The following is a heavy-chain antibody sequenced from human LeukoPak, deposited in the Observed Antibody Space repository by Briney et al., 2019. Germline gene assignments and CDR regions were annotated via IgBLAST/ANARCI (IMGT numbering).Heavy chain of an antibody. J-gene: IGHJ5*02. CDR2: IYHSGNT. CDR1: GYSISSGYY. V-gene: IGHV4-38-2*02. D-gene: IGHD5-24*01. Sequence: PSETLSLTCSVSGYSISSGYYWGWIRQPPGKGLEWIGSIYHSGNTLYNPSLKSRVTISVDTSKNQFSLKLSSVTAADTAVYYCARAGREGYNYGWFDPWGQGTLVTVSS. CDR3: ARAGREGYNYGWFDP.